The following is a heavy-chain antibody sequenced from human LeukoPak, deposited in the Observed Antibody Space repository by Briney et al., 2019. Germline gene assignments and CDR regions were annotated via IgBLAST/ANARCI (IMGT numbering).Heavy chain of an antibody. CDR2: IYDSGST. CDR1: GGXIRSYY. CDR3: ARSSYWGYFDL. J-gene: IGHJ2*01. D-gene: IGHD2-21*01. V-gene: IGHV4-59*08. Sequence: SETLSLTCTVSGGXIRSYYCSWIRQPPGKGLEWIGYIYDSGSTNYRPSLKSRVTLSVDTSKNHFSLKLRSVTAADTAVYYCARSSYWGYFDLWGRGTLVTVSS.